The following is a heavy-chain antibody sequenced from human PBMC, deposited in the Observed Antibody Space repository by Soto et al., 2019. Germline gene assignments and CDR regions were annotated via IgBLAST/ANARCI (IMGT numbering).Heavy chain of an antibody. CDR2: ISNDGITK. CDR3: SSSGR. D-gene: IGHD6-19*01. V-gene: IGHV3-30*03. Sequence: QVQLVESGGGVVQPGRSLRLSCAASGFTFSTFAMHWVRQAPGKGLEWVALISNDGITKYYAESVKGRFTISRDNSKNTLYLEMDSLRTEDTAVYYASSSGRWGQGTRVTVSS. J-gene: IGHJ4*02. CDR1: GFTFSTFA.